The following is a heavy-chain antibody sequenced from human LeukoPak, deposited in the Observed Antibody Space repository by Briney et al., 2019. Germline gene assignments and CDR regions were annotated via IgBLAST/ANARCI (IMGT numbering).Heavy chain of an antibody. D-gene: IGHD4-17*01. CDR1: GFTFSNYA. Sequence: GGLLRLSCAASGFTFSNYAMNWVRQAPGKGLEWVSGITGRASRTYYPDSMKGRFTIARDNSKNTVYLQMNSLRAEDTAVYYCAKNYGDYEVVFDYWGQGTLVTDSS. J-gene: IGHJ4*02. CDR2: ITGRASRT. CDR3: AKNYGDYEVVFDY. V-gene: IGHV3-23*01.